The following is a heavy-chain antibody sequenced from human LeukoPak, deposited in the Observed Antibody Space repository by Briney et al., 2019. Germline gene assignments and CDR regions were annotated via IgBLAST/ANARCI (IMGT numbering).Heavy chain of an antibody. CDR2: IKGDGSHT. Sequence: GGSLRLSCAASGFTLRNYWMMHWVRQAPGKGLVWVSRIKGDGSHTVYADSVKGRFTISRDNAKNTLYLQMKSLRDEDTAVYYCVRDWDHFDFDSWGQGTLVTVSS. CDR1: GFTLRNYW. D-gene: IGHD1-14*01. V-gene: IGHV3-74*01. CDR3: VRDWDHFDFDS. J-gene: IGHJ5*01.